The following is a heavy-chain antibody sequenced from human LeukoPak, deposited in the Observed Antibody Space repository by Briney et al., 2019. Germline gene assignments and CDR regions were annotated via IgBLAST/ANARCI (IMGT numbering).Heavy chain of an antibody. V-gene: IGHV4-59*01. CDR1: GGFITAYY. CDR2: VYYTGST. J-gene: IGHJ3*02. CDR3: ARDPDYDVLAAFDI. D-gene: IGHD3-9*01. Sequence: SETLSLTCTVSGGFITAYYWSWIRQPPGKGLEWIGYVYYTGSTEYNPSLRSRVTISLEMSKHQFSLNLTSVTAADTAVYYCARDPDYDVLAAFDIWGQGTVVTVSS.